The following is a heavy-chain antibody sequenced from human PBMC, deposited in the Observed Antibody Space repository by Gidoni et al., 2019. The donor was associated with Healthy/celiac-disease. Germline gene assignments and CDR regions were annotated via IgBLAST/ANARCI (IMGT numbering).Heavy chain of an antibody. V-gene: IGHV1-3*01. D-gene: IGHD2-15*01. CDR3: ARETGAYCSGGSCYSLGGAFDI. CDR2: INAGNGNT. J-gene: IGHJ3*02. CDR1: GYTFTSYA. Sequence: QVQLVQSGAEVKKPGASVQVSCKASGYTFTSYAMHWVRQAPGQRLEWMGWINAGNGNTKYSQKFQGRVTITRDTSASTAYMELSSLRSEDTAVYYCARETGAYCSGGSCYSLGGAFDIWGQGTMVTVSS.